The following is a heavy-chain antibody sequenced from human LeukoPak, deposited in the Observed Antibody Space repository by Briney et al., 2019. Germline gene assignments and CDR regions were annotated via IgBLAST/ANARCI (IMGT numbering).Heavy chain of an antibody. J-gene: IGHJ1*01. V-gene: IGHV1-2*02. CDR3: ARGVRTYYYDSSGYYSQYFQH. CDR2: INPNSGGT. Sequence: GASVKVSCKASGYTFTGYYMHWVRQAPGQGLEWMGWINPNSGGTNYAQKFQGRVTMTRDTSISTAYMELSRLRSDDTAVYYCARGVRTYYYDSSGYYSQYFQHWGQGTLVTVSS. D-gene: IGHD3-22*01. CDR1: GYTFTGYY.